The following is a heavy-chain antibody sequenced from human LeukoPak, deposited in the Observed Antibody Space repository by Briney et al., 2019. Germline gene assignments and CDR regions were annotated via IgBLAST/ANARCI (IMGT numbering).Heavy chain of an antibody. CDR3: ARGVVPGAFDI. J-gene: IGHJ3*02. V-gene: IGHV4-34*01. CDR2: INHSGST. D-gene: IGHD2-15*01. CDR1: GGSFSGYY. Sequence: PSETLSLTCAVYGGSFSGYYWSWIRQPPGKGLEWIGEINHSGSTNYNPSLKSRVTISVDTSKNQFSLKLSSVTAADTAVYYCARGVVPGAFDIWGQGTTVTVSS.